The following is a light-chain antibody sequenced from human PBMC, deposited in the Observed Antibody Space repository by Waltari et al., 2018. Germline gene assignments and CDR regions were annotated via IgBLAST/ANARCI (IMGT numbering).Light chain of an antibody. CDR3: GTWDSSLSAAV. J-gene: IGLJ2*01. V-gene: IGLV1-51*02. CDR1: SSNIPNDS. Sequence: QSVLTQPPSVSAAPGQTVTVPCSGSSSNIPNDSVPGYQQLPGTAPKLLIYENNKRPSGIPDRFSASKSGTSATLDITGLQTGDEADYYCGTWDSSLSAAVFGGGTKLTVL. CDR2: ENN.